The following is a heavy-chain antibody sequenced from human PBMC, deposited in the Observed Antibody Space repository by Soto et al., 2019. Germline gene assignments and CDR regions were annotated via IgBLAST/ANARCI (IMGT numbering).Heavy chain of an antibody. J-gene: IGHJ6*02. D-gene: IGHD3-3*02. CDR1: GYSFSTYG. V-gene: IGHV1-18*01. Sequence: QVQLVQSAGEVKEPGASLKVACKASGYSFSTYGISWVRQAPGQGLEWMGWLSTSNGYTNYAQKFQGRVSMTTDTSTNTAYMEVRSLRSDDTAFYFCARDRAFALLECSPSDSYGMDVWGQGTSVTVAS. CDR2: LSTSNGYT. CDR3: ARDRAFALLECSPSDSYGMDV.